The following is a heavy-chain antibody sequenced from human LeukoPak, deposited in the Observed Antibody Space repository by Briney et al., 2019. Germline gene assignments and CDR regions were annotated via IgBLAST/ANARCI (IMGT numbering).Heavy chain of an antibody. Sequence: PGGSLRLSCAASGFTFSSYSMNWVRQAPGKGLEWVSSISSSSSYIYYADSVKGRFTISRDNAKNSLYLQMNSLRAEDTAVYYCAGAYYDILTGYRFDYWGQGTLVTVSS. CDR2: ISSSSSYI. D-gene: IGHD3-9*01. CDR1: GFTFSSYS. CDR3: AGAYYDILTGYRFDY. J-gene: IGHJ4*02. V-gene: IGHV3-21*01.